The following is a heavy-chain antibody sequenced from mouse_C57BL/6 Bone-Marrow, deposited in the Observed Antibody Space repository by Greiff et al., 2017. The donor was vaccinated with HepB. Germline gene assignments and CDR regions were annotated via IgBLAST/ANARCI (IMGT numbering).Heavy chain of an antibody. J-gene: IGHJ4*01. CDR1: GYTFTDYY. Sequence: EVQLQQSGPELVKPGASVKISCKASGYTFTDYYMNWVKQSHGKSLEWIGDINPNNGGTSYNQKFKGKATLTVDKSSSTAYMELRSLTSEDSAVYYCARRDGSSSSYYAMDYWGQGTSVTVSS. CDR2: INPNNGGT. D-gene: IGHD1-1*01. V-gene: IGHV1-26*01. CDR3: ARRDGSSSSYYAMDY.